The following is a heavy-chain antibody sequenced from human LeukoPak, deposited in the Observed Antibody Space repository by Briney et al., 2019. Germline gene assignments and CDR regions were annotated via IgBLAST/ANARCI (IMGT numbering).Heavy chain of an antibody. J-gene: IGHJ4*02. V-gene: IGHV4-39*07. CDR1: GGSISSSSYY. D-gene: IGHD1-26*01. Sequence: TSETLSLTCTVSGGSISSSSYYWGWIRQPPGKGLEWIGSIYYSGSTYYNPSLKSRVTISVDTSKNQFSLKLSSVTAADTAVYYCARRSWGGSYRRVPIDYWGQGTLVTVSS. CDR2: IYYSGST. CDR3: ARRSWGGSYRRVPIDY.